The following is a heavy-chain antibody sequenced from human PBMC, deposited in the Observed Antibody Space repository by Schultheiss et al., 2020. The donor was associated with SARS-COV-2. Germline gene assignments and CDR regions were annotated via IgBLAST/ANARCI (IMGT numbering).Heavy chain of an antibody. V-gene: IGHV3-23*01. J-gene: IGHJ4*02. CDR3: AGGNSGY. D-gene: IGHD4-23*01. CDR2: ISGNGGVT. CDR1: GFRLNNYW. Sequence: GGSLRLSCVGSGFRLNNYWMNWFRQAPGKGLEWVSGISGNGGVTYYADSVKGRFTISRDNSKNTLYLQMNSLRAEDTAVYYCAGGNSGYWGQGTLVTVSS.